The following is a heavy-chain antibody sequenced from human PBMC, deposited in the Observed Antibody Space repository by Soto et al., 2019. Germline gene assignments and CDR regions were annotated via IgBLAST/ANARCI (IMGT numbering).Heavy chain of an antibody. V-gene: IGHV3-30*18. D-gene: IGHD3-10*01. CDR1: GFTFSSYG. CDR2: ISYDGSNK. J-gene: IGHJ6*02. CDR3: AKVGGNYGSGPYYYYGMDV. Sequence: GESLKISCAASGFTFSSYGMHWVRQAPGKGLEWVAVISYDGSNKYYADSVKGRFTISRDNSKNTLYLQMNSLRAEDTAVYYCAKVGGNYGSGPYYYYGMDVWGQGTTVTVSS.